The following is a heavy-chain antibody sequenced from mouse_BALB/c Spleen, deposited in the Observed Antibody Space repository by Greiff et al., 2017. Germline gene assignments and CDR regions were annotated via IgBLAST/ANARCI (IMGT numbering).Heavy chain of an antibody. CDR3: AYPTYGYDEDYAKDY. D-gene: IGHD2-2*01. CDR1: GFNIKDTY. CDR2: IDPANGNT. Sequence: EVQLQQSGAELVKPGASVKLSCTASGFNIKDTYMHWVKQRPEQGLEWIGRIDPANGNTKYDPKFQGKVTITADTASNTAYLQLSSLTSEDTAVSYCAYPTYGYDEDYAKDYWGQGTSVTVSS. V-gene: IGHV14-3*02. J-gene: IGHJ4*01.